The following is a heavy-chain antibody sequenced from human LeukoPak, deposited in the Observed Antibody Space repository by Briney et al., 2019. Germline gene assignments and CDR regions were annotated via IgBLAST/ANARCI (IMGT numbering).Heavy chain of an antibody. CDR3: ATGPRYYYGSGSYYFDY. D-gene: IGHD3-10*01. CDR1: GGSFSGYY. V-gene: IGHV4-34*01. CDR2: INHSGST. J-gene: IGHJ4*02. Sequence: SETLSLTCAVYGGSFSGYYWSWIRQPPGKRLEWIGEINHSGSTNYNPSLKSRVTIPVDTSKNQFSLKLSSVTAADTAVYYCATGPRYYYGSGSYYFDYWGQGTLVTVSS.